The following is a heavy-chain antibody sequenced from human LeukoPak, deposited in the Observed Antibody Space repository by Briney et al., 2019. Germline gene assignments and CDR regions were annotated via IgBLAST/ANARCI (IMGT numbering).Heavy chain of an antibody. Sequence: GESLKISCKGSGYRFTNYWMGWVRQMPGTGLEWMGIIYPGDSDTRNSPSFQGQVTISADKSFSTAYLQWGSLKASDTAMYYCARLVGTNLYFDNWGQGTLVTVSS. D-gene: IGHD1-26*01. CDR3: ARLVGTNLYFDN. CDR2: IYPGDSDT. V-gene: IGHV5-51*01. CDR1: GYRFTNYW. J-gene: IGHJ4*02.